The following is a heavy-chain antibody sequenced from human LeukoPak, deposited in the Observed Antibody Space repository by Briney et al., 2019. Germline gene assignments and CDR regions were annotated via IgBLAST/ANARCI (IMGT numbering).Heavy chain of an antibody. V-gene: IGHV4-4*02. CDR2: ISHIGNT. Sequence: SETLSLTCAVSGGSISSANWWSWVRQSPGKGLEWIGEISHIGNTNYNPSLESRVTISLDMSRNQFSLTLTSVNAADTAVYFCARVTGTTPFDCWGQGTLVTVSS. CDR1: GGSISSANW. CDR3: ARVTGTTPFDC. J-gene: IGHJ4*02. D-gene: IGHD1-1*01.